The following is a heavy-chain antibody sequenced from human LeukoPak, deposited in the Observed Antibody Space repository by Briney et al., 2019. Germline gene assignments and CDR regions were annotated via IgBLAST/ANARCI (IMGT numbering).Heavy chain of an antibody. J-gene: IGHJ4*02. CDR1: GFTFSSYS. D-gene: IGHD2-15*01. Sequence: LGGSLRLSCAASGFTFSSYSMNWVRQAPGKGLEWVSSISSSSSYIYYADSVKGRFTISRDNAKNSLYLQMNSLRAGDTAVYYCARDRGYCSGGSCYSANFDYWGQGTLVTVSS. CDR2: ISSSSSYI. V-gene: IGHV3-21*01. CDR3: ARDRGYCSGGSCYSANFDY.